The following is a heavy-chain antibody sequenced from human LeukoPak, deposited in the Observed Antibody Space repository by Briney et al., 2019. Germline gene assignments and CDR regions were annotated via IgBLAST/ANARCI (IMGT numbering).Heavy chain of an antibody. CDR2: IYHSGST. J-gene: IGHJ4*02. V-gene: IGHV4-4*02. D-gene: IGHD3-3*01. Sequence: SGTLSLTCAVSGGSISSSNWWSWVRRPPGKGLEWIGEIYHSGSTNYNPSLKSRVTISVDTSKNRFSLKLSSVTAADTAVYYCARAELRLRFLEWLYDFDYWGQGTLVTVSS. CDR1: GGSISSSNW. CDR3: ARAELRLRFLEWLYDFDY.